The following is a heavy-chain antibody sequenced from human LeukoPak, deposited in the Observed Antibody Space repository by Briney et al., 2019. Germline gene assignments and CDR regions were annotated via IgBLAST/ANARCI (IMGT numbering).Heavy chain of an antibody. CDR1: GYTFTGYS. D-gene: IGHD6-6*01. J-gene: IGHJ5*02. Sequence: ASVTVSCTASGYTFTGYSMHWVRPAPGQGLERMGWINPNSGGTNYAQKFQGWVTMTRDTSISTAYMELSRLRSDDTAVYYCARGLSIAARPRFDPWGQGTLVTVSS. V-gene: IGHV1-2*04. CDR2: INPNSGGT. CDR3: ARGLSIAARPRFDP.